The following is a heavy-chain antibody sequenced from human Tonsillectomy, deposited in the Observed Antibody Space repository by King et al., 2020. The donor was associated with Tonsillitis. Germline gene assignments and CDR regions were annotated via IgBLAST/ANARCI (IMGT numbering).Heavy chain of an antibody. Sequence: VQLEESGGGVVQPGRTLRLSCAASGFSFSSDGMHWVRQAPGKGLEWVAVTSYDGSNKYYADSVKGRFTISRDTSKNTLYLQMNSLRAEDTAVYYCAKHRWLQAQAANLVYGGQGTLVTVSS. CDR2: TSYDGSNK. CDR1: GFSFSSDG. V-gene: IGHV3-30*18. CDR3: AKHRWLQAQAANLVY. D-gene: IGHD5-24*01. J-gene: IGHJ4*02.